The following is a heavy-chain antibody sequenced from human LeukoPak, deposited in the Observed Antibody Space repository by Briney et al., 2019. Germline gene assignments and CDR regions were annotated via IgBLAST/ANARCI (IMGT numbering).Heavy chain of an antibody. V-gene: IGHV3-74*01. J-gene: IGHJ3*02. CDR1: GFTFSGYW. Sequence: GGSLRLSCAASGFTFSGYWMHWVRQAPGKGLIWVSRINSDGGDTTYADSVRGRFTISRDNAKNTLYLQMNSLRADDTAVYYCARGGSGTFHIWGQGTMVPDSS. CDR2: INSDGGDT. CDR3: ARGGSGTFHI. D-gene: IGHD3-10*01.